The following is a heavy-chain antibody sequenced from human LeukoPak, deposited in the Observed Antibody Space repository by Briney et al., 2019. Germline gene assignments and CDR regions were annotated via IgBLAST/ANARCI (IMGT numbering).Heavy chain of an antibody. D-gene: IGHD1-1*01. CDR3: ARDSNWNWFDP. J-gene: IGHJ5*02. CDR2: ISGSNGNT. V-gene: IGHV1-18*01. Sequence: ASVRVSCKASDYTFTRYGISWVRQAPGQGLEWMGWISGSNGNTNYAQKTQDRVTMTTDTSTSTAYMELRSLRSDDTAVYYCARDSNWNWFDPWGQGTLVTVSS. CDR1: DYTFTRYG.